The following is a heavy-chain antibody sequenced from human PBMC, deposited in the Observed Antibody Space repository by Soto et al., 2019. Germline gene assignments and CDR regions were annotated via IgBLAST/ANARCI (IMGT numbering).Heavy chain of an antibody. V-gene: IGHV2-70*01. Sequence: SGPTLVNPTQTLTLTCTFSGFSLSTSGVGVGWIRQPPGKALEWLALIDWDDDKYYSTSLKTRLTISKDTSKNQVVLTMTNMDPVDTATYYCARISPSGWYFDYWGQGTLVTVSS. CDR2: IDWDDDK. CDR3: ARISPSGWYFDY. J-gene: IGHJ4*02. CDR1: GFSLSTSGVG. D-gene: IGHD6-19*01.